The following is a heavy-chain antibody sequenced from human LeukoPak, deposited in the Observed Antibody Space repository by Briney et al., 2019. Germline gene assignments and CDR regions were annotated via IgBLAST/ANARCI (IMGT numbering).Heavy chain of an antibody. D-gene: IGHD3-3*01. CDR3: ARTPEGDFWSGYYQFDY. V-gene: IGHV3-7*01. Sequence: GGSLRLSCAVSGFTFNTFWMSWVRQAPGKGQEWVANIDDDGSEKYYVESVKGRFTISRDNAKNTLYLQMHSLRAQDTAVYYWARTPEGDFWSGYYQFDYWGQGTLVTVSS. CDR2: IDDDGSEK. CDR1: GFTFNTFW. J-gene: IGHJ4*02.